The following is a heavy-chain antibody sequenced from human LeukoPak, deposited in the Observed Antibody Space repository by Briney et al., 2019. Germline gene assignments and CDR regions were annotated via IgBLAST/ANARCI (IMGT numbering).Heavy chain of an antibody. CDR3: TRDRSRAEDD. CDR1: GFTFSGHW. D-gene: IGHD1-14*01. V-gene: IGHV3-7*01. Sequence: GGSLRLSCAASGFTFSGHWMSWVRQAPGKGLEWVANINQGGSDKYYVDSVKGRFTISRDNANNLLYLQMNSLRGEDTAVYYCTRDRSRAEDDWGQGTLVTVS. CDR2: INQGGSDK. J-gene: IGHJ4*02.